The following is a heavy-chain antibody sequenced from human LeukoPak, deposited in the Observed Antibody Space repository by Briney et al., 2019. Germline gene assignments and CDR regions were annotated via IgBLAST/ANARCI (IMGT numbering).Heavy chain of an antibody. J-gene: IGHJ4*02. CDR3: AKDRGTWFYFDY. CDR2: ISANGDNP. Sequence: PGGSLRLSCAASGFTFDNYAMHWVRQVPGKGLEWVSLISANGDNPYYADSVKGRFTISRDNSKNSLFLQLNSLRTDDTAVYYCAKDRGTWFYFDYWGQGTLVTVSS. CDR1: GFTFDNYA. V-gene: IGHV3-43*02. D-gene: IGHD1-1*01.